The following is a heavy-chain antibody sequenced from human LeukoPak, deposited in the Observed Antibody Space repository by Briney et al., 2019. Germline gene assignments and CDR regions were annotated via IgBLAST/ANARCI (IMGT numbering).Heavy chain of an antibody. CDR2: IDDSGNT. CDR1: GGSISRYY. CDR3: ARAEDFWSGNYYYYYGMDV. J-gene: IGHJ6*02. D-gene: IGHD3-3*01. V-gene: IGHV4-59*12. Sequence: SETLSLTCTVSGGSISRYYWSWIRRPPGKGLEWIGYIDDSGNTNYNPSLKSQVTISVDKSKNQFSLKLSSVTAADTAVYYCARAEDFWSGNYYYYYGMDVWGQGTTVTVSS.